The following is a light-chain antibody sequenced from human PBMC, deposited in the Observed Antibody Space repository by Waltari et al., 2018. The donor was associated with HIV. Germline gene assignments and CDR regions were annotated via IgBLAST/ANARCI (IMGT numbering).Light chain of an antibody. V-gene: IGLV1-40*01. CDR3: QSYDSNLSGL. CDR2: GNS. CDR1: SSNIGAGYD. J-gene: IGLJ2*01. Sequence: QSELTQPPSVSAAPGQRVTIPCTGSSSNIGAGYDFNWYQQVPGRAPKVVIYGNSNRPSGVPDRFSGSKSGSSASLVITGLQSEDEADYYCQSYDSNLSGLFGGGTKVTVL.